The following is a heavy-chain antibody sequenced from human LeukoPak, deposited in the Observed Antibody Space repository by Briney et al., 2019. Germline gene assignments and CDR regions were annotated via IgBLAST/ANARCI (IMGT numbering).Heavy chain of an antibody. CDR3: ARDYADYVGYFFFDY. V-gene: IGHV3-23*01. D-gene: IGHD4-17*01. J-gene: IGHJ4*02. Sequence: GGSLRLSCAASGFTFNNYAMNWVRQAPGRGLEWVSSISGGGETTYYADSAKGRFTISRDNSQNTLYLQMNSLRAEDTAVYYCARDYADYVGYFFFDYWGQRTLVTVSS. CDR2: ISGGGETT. CDR1: GFTFNNYA.